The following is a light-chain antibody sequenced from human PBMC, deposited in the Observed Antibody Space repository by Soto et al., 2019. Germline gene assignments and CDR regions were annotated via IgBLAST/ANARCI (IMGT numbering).Light chain of an antibody. CDR3: QQYNTWEYT. J-gene: IGKJ2*01. Sequence: EIVLTQSPATLSVSPGETATLSCRASQSFSSNLAWYQQKPGQAPRLLIYGASTRATGIPARFSGSGSGTEFTLTISSLQSEDFALYYCQQYNTWEYTSGQGTKLEIK. CDR2: GAS. CDR1: QSFSSN. V-gene: IGKV3-15*01.